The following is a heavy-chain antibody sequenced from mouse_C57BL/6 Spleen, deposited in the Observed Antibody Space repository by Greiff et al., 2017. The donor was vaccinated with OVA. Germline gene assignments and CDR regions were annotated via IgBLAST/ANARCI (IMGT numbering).Heavy chain of an antibody. V-gene: IGHV1-26*01. CDR3: ARADYDGVWFAY. D-gene: IGHD2-4*01. J-gene: IGHJ3*01. Sequence: VQLQQSGPELVKPGASVKISCKASGYKFTDYYVKCVKQSHGKSLVWIGDINPNSCGTHYNQKFKGKATLPVDKSSSTAYMELRSLTSEDSAVYYCARADYDGVWFAYWGQGTLVTVSA. CDR2: INPNSCGT. CDR1: GYKFTDYY.